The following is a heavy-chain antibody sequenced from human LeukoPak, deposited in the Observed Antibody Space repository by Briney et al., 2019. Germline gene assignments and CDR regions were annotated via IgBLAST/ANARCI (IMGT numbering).Heavy chain of an antibody. CDR1: AGSFSGYY. V-gene: IGHV4-34*01. CDR3: AITNHYYDSTGKPHDAFDI. J-gene: IGHJ3*02. Sequence: SETLSLTCAVSAGSFSGYYWNWIRQPPGKGLEWIGEVNHSGITNYNPSLKSRVTISVDTSNSQFSLRLTSVTAADTAVYYCAITNHYYDSTGKPHDAFDIWGQGTMVTVSS. CDR2: VNHSGIT. D-gene: IGHD3-22*01.